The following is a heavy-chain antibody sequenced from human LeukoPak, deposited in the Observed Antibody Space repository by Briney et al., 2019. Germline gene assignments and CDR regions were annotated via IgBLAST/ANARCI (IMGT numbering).Heavy chain of an antibody. Sequence: GGSLRLSCVSSGFTFSTNGMHWVRQAPGKGLEWVALIRYAGSNKDYADSVQGRFIVSRDNSKNTLYMQMNSLRVEDTAVYYCVGVVVITTYWGQGTLVTVSS. CDR3: VGVVVITTY. D-gene: IGHD3-22*01. CDR1: GFTFSTNG. CDR2: IRYAGSNK. J-gene: IGHJ4*02. V-gene: IGHV3-30*02.